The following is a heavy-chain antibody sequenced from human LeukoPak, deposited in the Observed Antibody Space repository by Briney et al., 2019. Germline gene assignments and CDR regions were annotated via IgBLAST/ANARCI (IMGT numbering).Heavy chain of an antibody. D-gene: IGHD6-13*01. J-gene: IGHJ3*02. V-gene: IGHV4-59*08. CDR1: GASISSYY. Sequence: PSETLSLTCTVSGASISSYYWRWIRHPPRKGLEWIGYIYYRGSTNYNPSLKSRVTISVDTSKNQYSLKLSSVTAADTAVYYCARSGVFTGYDAFDIWGQGTRVTVSS. CDR3: ARSGVFTGYDAFDI. CDR2: IYYRGST.